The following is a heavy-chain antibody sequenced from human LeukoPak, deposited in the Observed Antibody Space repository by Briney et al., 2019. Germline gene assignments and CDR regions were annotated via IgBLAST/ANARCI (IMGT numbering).Heavy chain of an antibody. Sequence: GASVKVSCKASGYTFTSYGISWVRQAPGQGLEWMGWISAYNGNTSYAQKLQGRVTMTTDTSTSTAYMELRSLRSDDTAVYYCARDGRSSSWTYYYYGMDVWGQGTTVTVSS. CDR3: ARDGRSSSWTYYYYGMDV. V-gene: IGHV1-18*01. J-gene: IGHJ6*02. CDR1: GYTFTSYG. CDR2: ISAYNGNT. D-gene: IGHD6-13*01.